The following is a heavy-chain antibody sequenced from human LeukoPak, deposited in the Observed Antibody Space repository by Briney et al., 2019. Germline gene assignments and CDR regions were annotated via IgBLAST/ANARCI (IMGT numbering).Heavy chain of an antibody. CDR1: GFTFSSYA. J-gene: IGHJ4*02. CDR3: AKDLMRFLEWVN. V-gene: IGHV3-23*01. D-gene: IGHD3-3*01. CDR2: INDNGDGT. Sequence: GGSLRLSCAASGFTFSSYAMSWVRQAPGKGLKWVSTINDNGDGTYYADSVKGRFTISRDNSYNTVSLQMNSLRDEDTGVYYCAKDLMRFLEWVNWGQGTLVTVSS.